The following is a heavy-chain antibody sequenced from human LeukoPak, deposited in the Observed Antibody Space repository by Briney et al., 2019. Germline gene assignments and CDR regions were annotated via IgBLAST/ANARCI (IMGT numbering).Heavy chain of an antibody. J-gene: IGHJ4*02. CDR3: ARGPDVVLVSHWSFFDY. CDR1: GFPFSSYA. D-gene: IGHD2-8*02. Sequence: GGSLRLSCSASGFPFSSYAMHWVRQVPGKGLEYVSAISSSGGSTYYANSVKGRFTISRDNSKNTLYLQMGSLRTEDMAIYYCARGPDVVLVSHWSFFDYWGQGTLVTVSS. CDR2: ISSSGGST. V-gene: IGHV3-64*01.